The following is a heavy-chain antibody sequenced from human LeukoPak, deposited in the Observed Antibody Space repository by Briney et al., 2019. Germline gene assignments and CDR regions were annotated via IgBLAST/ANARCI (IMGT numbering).Heavy chain of an antibody. J-gene: IGHJ6*02. CDR3: AKAGQQLARFYGMDV. CDR1: GFTFSSYW. Sequence: GSLRLSCAASGFTFSSYWMSWVRQAPGKGLEWVSAISGSGGSTYYADSVKGRFTISRDNSKDTLYLQMNSLRAEDTAVYYCAKAGQQLARFYGMDVWGQGTTVTVSS. D-gene: IGHD6-13*01. CDR2: ISGSGGST. V-gene: IGHV3-23*01.